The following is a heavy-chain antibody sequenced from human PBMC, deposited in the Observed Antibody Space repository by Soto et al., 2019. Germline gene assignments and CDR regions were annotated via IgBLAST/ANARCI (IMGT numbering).Heavy chain of an antibody. D-gene: IGHD3-3*01. CDR3: AKASYYDFWSGYNNWFDP. CDR1: GFTFSSYA. V-gene: IGHV3-23*01. Sequence: EVQLLESGGGLVQPGGSLRLSCAASGFTFSSYAMSWVRQAPGKGLEWVSAISGSGGSTYYADSVKGRFTISRDNSKNTLYLQMNSLRAEDTAVYYCAKASYYDFWSGYNNWFDPWGQGTLVTVSS. J-gene: IGHJ5*02. CDR2: ISGSGGST.